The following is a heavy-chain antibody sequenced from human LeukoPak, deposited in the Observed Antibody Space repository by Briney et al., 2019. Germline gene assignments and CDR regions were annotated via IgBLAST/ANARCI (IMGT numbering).Heavy chain of an antibody. D-gene: IGHD3-3*01. J-gene: IGHJ4*02. CDR1: GGSSSSYY. V-gene: IGHV4-59*01. Sequence: SETLSLXCTVSGGSSSSYYWRWIRQPPGKGLEWIGYIYYSGSTNYNPSLKSRVTISVDTSKNQFSLKLSSVTAADTAVYYCARGWSGADYWGQGTLVTVSS. CDR2: IYYSGST. CDR3: ARGWSGADY.